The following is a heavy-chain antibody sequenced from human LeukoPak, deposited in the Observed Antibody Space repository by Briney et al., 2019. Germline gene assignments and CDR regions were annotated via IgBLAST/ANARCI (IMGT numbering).Heavy chain of an antibody. CDR3: AREGGPYRPLDY. Sequence: SETLSLTCTVSGGSISSSNSYWGWIRQPPGKGLEWIGSIYYTGNTYYNPSLNSRVTISVDTSKNQFSLRLSSVTAADTAVYYCAREGGPYRPLDYSGQGTLVTVAS. V-gene: IGHV4-39*02. CDR1: GGSISSSNSY. J-gene: IGHJ4*02. CDR2: IYYTGNT.